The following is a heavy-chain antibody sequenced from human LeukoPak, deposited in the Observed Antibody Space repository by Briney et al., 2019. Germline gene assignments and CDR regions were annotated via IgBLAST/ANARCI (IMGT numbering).Heavy chain of an antibody. J-gene: IGHJ6*03. V-gene: IGHV4-39*07. Sequence: PSETLSLTCTVSGGSISSSSYYWGWIRQPPGKGLEWIGSIYYSGSTYYNPSLKSRVTMSVDTSKNKFSLKLSSVTAADTAVYYCARDRGAVAGIHYYYYMDVWGKGTTVTVSS. CDR1: GGSISSSSYY. CDR3: ARDRGAVAGIHYYYYMDV. CDR2: IYYSGST. D-gene: IGHD6-19*01.